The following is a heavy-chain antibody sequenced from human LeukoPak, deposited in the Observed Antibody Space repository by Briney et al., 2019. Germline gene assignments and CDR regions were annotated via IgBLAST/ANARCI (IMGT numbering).Heavy chain of an antibody. CDR2: ISGSGGST. D-gene: IGHD6-13*01. J-gene: IGHJ6*02. CDR1: GFTFSTYA. CDR3: AKFSSSWYYYGMDV. V-gene: IGHV3-23*01. Sequence: GGSLRLSCAASGFTFSTYAMSWVRQAPGKGLEWVSGISGSGGSTYYADSVKGRFTISRDNSKNTPYLQMNSLRADDTAVYYCAKFSSSWYYYGMDVWGHGTTVTVSS.